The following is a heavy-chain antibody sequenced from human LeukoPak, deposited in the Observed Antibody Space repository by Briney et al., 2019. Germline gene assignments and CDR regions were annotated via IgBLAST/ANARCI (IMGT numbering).Heavy chain of an antibody. Sequence: ASVKVSCKASGYTFTVYYMHSVRQAPGQGLEWMGWINPNSGGTNYAQKFQGWVTITRDTSISTAYMELSRLRSDDTAVYYCERGGVGIAAAAEYWGQGNLVTVSS. CDR3: ERGGVGIAAAAEY. D-gene: IGHD6-13*01. CDR1: GYTFTVYY. J-gene: IGHJ4*02. CDR2: INPNSGGT. V-gene: IGHV1-2*04.